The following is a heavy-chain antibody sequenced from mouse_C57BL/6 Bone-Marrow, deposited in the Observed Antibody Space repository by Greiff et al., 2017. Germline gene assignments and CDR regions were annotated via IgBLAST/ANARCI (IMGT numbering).Heavy chain of an antibody. CDR3: ARFHYDYDGYYAMDY. V-gene: IGHV1-69*01. CDR2: IDPSDIYT. J-gene: IGHJ4*01. D-gene: IGHD2-4*01. CDR1: GYTFTSYW. Sequence: QVQLQQPGAELVMPGASVKLSCKASGYTFTSYWMHWVKPRPGQGLEWIGEIDPSDIYTNYNQKFKGKSTLTVDKSSSTAYMQLSSLTSEDSAVYYCARFHYDYDGYYAMDYWGQGTSVTVSS.